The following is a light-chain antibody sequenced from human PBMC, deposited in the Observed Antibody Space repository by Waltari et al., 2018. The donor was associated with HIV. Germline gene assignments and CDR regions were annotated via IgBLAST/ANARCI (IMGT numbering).Light chain of an antibody. CDR2: DAS. Sequence: EIVLTQSPVTLSLSPGEGANLSCSASQNIRNYLGWYQQRSGQPPRLLIYDASTRATGIPARFTGSGSGTDFTLTIDSLEPEDFAMYYCQQRSNWPRTFGPGTRVDVK. V-gene: IGKV3-11*01. CDR3: QQRSNWPRT. CDR1: QNIRNY. J-gene: IGKJ1*01.